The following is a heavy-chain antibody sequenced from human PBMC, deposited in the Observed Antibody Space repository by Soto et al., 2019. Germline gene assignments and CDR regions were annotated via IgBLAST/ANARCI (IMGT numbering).Heavy chain of an antibody. CDR2: IYYSGST. V-gene: IGHV4-59*01. D-gene: IGHD5-18*01. CDR1: GGSISGYC. J-gene: IGHJ6*02. CDR3: AREGGLLLRNTMDV. Sequence: LVMLSLTCSVSGGSISGYCWTWIRQPPGKGLEWIGYIYYSGSTNYNPSLKSRVTISVDTSKNQFSLKLTSVTAADTAVYYCAREGGLLLRNTMDVWGHGTTVTVSS.